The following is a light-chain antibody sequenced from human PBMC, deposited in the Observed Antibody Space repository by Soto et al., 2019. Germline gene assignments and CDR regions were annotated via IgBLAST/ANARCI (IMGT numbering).Light chain of an antibody. J-gene: IGKJ1*01. CDR2: AAS. CDR1: QSISSY. CDR3: QQSYSTPPGWT. V-gene: IGKV1-39*01. Sequence: DIQMTQSPSSLSASVGDRVTITCRASQSISSYLNWYQQKPGKAPKLLIYAASSLQSGVPSRFSGRGSGTDFTLTISSLQPEDFATYYCQQSYSTPPGWTFGQGTKVEIK.